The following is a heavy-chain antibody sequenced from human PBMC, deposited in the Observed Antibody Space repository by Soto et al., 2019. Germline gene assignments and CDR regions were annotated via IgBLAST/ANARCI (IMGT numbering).Heavy chain of an antibody. V-gene: IGHV1-18*01. D-gene: IGHD3-9*01. CDR1: GYTFTSYG. J-gene: IGHJ5*02. CDR2: ISAYNGNT. Sequence: ASVKVSCKASGYTFTSYGISWVRQAPGQGLEWMGWISAYNGNTNYAQKLQGRVTMTTDTSTSTAYMELRSLRSDDTAVYYCARAGYYDILTGYLYNWFDPWGQGTRVTVSS. CDR3: ARAGYYDILTGYLYNWFDP.